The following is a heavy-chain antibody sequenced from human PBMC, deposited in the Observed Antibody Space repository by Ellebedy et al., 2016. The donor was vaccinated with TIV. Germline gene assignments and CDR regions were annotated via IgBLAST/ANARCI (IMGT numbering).Heavy chain of an antibody. CDR2: INSSGSTI. J-gene: IGHJ6*02. CDR3: ASLGSSRAAYYYYGMDV. CDR1: GFTFSSYA. Sequence: GESLKISCAASGFTFSSYAMSWVRQAPGKGLEWVSYINSSGSTIYYADSVKGRFTISRDNAKNSLYLQMNSLRAEDTAVYYCASLGSSRAAYYYYGMDVWGQGTTVTVSS. V-gene: IGHV3-48*04. D-gene: IGHD3-10*02.